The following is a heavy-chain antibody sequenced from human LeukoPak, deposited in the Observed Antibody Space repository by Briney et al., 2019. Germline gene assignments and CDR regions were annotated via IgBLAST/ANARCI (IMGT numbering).Heavy chain of an antibody. CDR3: ARGRYSGTTYYFDY. CDR1: GFTFSTSW. V-gene: IGHV3-7*03. J-gene: IGHJ4*02. D-gene: IGHD5-12*01. CDR2: IKKDGSET. Sequence: GALLLSCAASGFTFSTSWMSWVRQVPGKGLEWVANIKKDGSETYYVDSVKGRFTISRDNAKNSLYLQMNSLRAEDTAMYYCARGRYSGTTYYFDYWGQGALVTVSS.